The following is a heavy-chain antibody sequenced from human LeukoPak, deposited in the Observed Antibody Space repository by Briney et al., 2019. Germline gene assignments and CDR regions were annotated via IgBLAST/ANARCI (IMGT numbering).Heavy chain of an antibody. CDR1: GFTFDDYA. V-gene: IGHV3-33*08. CDR3: ARGPTSGSYPTGYYYYGMDV. Sequence: PGRSLRLSCAASGFTFDDYAMHWVRQAPGKGLEWVAVIWYDGSNKYYADSVKGRFTISRDNSKNTLYLQMNSLRAEDTAVYYCARGPTSGSYPTGYYYYGMDVWGQGTTVTVSS. J-gene: IGHJ6*02. CDR2: IWYDGSNK. D-gene: IGHD1-26*01.